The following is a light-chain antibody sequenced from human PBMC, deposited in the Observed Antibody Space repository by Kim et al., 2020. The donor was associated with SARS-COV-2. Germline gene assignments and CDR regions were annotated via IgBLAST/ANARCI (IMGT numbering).Light chain of an antibody. V-gene: IGLV1-44*01. CDR1: SPNIGSIP. CDR2: SNN. Sequence: ELTQPPSASGTPGQRVTIPFSGTSPNIGSIPVNCSQQPPGTAPNLPFYSNNQRPSGVPDQFPGSRSGPSPSLAISGLQPEVEADYYLASWDDTLNPWV. CDR3: ASWDDTLNPWV. J-gene: IGLJ3*02.